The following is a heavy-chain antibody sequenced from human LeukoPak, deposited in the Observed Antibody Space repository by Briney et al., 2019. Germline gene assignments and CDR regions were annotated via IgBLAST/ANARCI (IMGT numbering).Heavy chain of an antibody. CDR3: ARKTSSWVYFDL. CDR2: INHSGST. CDR1: GGSFSGYY. D-gene: IGHD1-14*01. V-gene: IGHV4-34*01. J-gene: IGHJ2*01. Sequence: SETLSLTCAVYGGSFSGYYWSWIRQPPGKGLEWIGEINHSGSTNYNPSLKSRVTISVDTSKNQFSLKLSSVTAADTAVYYCARKTSSWVYFDLWGRGTLVTVSS.